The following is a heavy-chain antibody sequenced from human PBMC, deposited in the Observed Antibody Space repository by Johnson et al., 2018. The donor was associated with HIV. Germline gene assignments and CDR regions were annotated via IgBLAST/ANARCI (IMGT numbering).Heavy chain of an antibody. J-gene: IGHJ3*02. CDR1: GFTFDDYG. Sequence: VQLVESGGGVVQPGRSLRLSCAASGFTFDDYGMSWVRQAPGKGLEWVSGINWNGGSTGYADSVKGRFTISRDNSKNSLYLQMNSLRAEDTALYYCAKGGYSGSYFGFDIWGQGTLVTVSS. V-gene: IGHV3-20*04. CDR2: INWNGGST. D-gene: IGHD1-26*01. CDR3: AKGGYSGSYFGFDI.